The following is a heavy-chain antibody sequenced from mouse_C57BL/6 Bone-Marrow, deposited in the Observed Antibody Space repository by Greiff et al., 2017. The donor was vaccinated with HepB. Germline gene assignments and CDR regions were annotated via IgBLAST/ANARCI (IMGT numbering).Heavy chain of an antibody. CDR1: GYAFSSYW. Sequence: VQLQESGAELVKPGASVKISCKASGYAFSSYWMNWVKQRPGKGLEWIGQIYPGDGDTEYAPKFQGKATMTADTSSNTAYLQLSSLTSEDTAVYYCTTWGYYFYAMDYWGQGTSVTVSS. V-gene: IGHV1-80*01. CDR3: TTWGYYFYAMDY. J-gene: IGHJ4*01. D-gene: IGHD2-3*01. CDR2: IYPGDGDT.